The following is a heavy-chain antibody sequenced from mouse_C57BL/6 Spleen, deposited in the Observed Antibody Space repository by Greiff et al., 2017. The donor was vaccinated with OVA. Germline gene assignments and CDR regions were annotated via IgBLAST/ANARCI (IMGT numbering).Heavy chain of an antibody. Sequence: QVQLKQPGAELVRPGTSVKLSCKASGYTFTSYWMHWVKQRPGQGLEWIGVIDPSDSYTNYNQKFKGKATLTVDTSSSTAYMQLSSLTSEDSAVYYCARSRPLAYWGQGTLVTVSA. V-gene: IGHV1-59*01. CDR3: ARSRPLAY. CDR2: IDPSDSYT. CDR1: GYTFTSYW. D-gene: IGHD6-1*01. J-gene: IGHJ3*01.